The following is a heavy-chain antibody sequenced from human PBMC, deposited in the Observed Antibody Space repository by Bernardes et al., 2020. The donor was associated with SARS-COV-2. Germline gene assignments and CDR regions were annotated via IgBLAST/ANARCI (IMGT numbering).Heavy chain of an antibody. Sequence: GGSLRLSCAASGFTFSNYAMTWVRQAPGKGLEWVSTINNSGDSTYYADSVKGRFTISRDNSKNTLYLQMNSLRAEDTAVYYCAKTLYFYESSGSGYYFDYWGQGTLVTVSS. V-gene: IGHV3-23*01. CDR2: INNSGDST. CDR1: GFTFSNYA. CDR3: AKTLYFYESSGSGYYFDY. D-gene: IGHD3-22*01. J-gene: IGHJ4*02.